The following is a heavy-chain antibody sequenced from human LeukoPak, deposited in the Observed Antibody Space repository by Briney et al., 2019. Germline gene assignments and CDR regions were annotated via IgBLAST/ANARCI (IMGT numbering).Heavy chain of an antibody. Sequence: GESLRLSCAASGFMFTHHGMHWVRQAPGEGLEWVAVISYDGSTKYYADSVKGRFTISRDSSKNMLYLQMNSLRAEDTAVYYCARVPYYDNNGYYYVYFDYWGQGTLVTVSS. CDR1: GFMFTHHG. V-gene: IGHV3-30*19. D-gene: IGHD3-22*01. J-gene: IGHJ4*02. CDR3: ARVPYYDNNGYYYVYFDY. CDR2: ISYDGSTK.